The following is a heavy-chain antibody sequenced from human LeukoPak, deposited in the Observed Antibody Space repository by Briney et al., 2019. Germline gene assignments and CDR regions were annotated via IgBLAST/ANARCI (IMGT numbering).Heavy chain of an antibody. CDR2: INSDGSST. J-gene: IGHJ4*02. D-gene: IGHD3-10*01. Sequence: GGSLRLSCAASGFTFSSYWMHWVRQAPGKGLVWVSRINSDGSSTSYADSVKGRFTISRDNAKNTLYLQMNSLRAEDTAVYYCAKASGFGELLTYFDYWGQGTLVTVSS. CDR1: GFTFSSYW. CDR3: AKASGFGELLTYFDY. V-gene: IGHV3-74*01.